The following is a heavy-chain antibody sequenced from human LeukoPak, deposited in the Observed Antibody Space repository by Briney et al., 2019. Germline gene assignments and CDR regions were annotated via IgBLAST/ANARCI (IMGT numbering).Heavy chain of an antibody. J-gene: IGHJ6*02. CDR2: IIPIFGTA. V-gene: IGHV1-69*05. CDR1: GYTFSNFD. D-gene: IGHD3-10*01. CDR3: ARDATMVRLRYYYYGMDV. Sequence: SVKVSCKASGYTFSNFDLNWVRQAPGQGLEWMGGIIPIFGTANYAQKFQGRVTITTDESTSTAYMELRSLRSDDTAVYYCARDATMVRLRYYYYGMDVWGQGTTVTVSS.